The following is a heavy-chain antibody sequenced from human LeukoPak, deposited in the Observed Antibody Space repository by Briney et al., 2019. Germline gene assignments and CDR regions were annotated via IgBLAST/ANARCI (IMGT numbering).Heavy chain of an antibody. V-gene: IGHV1-18*01. J-gene: IGHJ4*02. D-gene: IGHD2-15*01. CDR3: ARYVGEGFCSGGSCSDY. CDR1: GYTFTNYA. CDR2: ISAYNGNT. Sequence: GASVKVSCKASGYTFTNYAFSWVRQAPGQGLEWMGWISAYNGNTNYAQKLQGRVTITTDTSTSTVYMELRSPRSDDTAVYYCARYVGEGFCSGGSCSDYWGQGTLVTVSS.